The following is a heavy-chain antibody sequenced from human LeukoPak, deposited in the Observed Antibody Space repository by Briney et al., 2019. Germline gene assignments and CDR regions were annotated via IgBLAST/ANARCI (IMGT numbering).Heavy chain of an antibody. J-gene: IGHJ3*02. D-gene: IGHD3-3*01. CDR3: ARGGYYDFWSGYPHDAFDI. CDR1: GGSISSGSYY. V-gene: IGHV4-61*02. CDR2: IYTSGST. Sequence: PSETLSLTCTVSGGSISSGSYYWSWIRQPAGKGLEWIGRIYTSGSTNYNPSLKSRVTISVDTSKNQFSLKLSSVTAADTAVYYCARGGYYDFWSGYPHDAFDIWGQGTMVTVSS.